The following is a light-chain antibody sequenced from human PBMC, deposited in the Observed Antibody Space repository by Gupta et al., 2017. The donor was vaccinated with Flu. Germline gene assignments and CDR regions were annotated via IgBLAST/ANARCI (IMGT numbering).Light chain of an antibody. V-gene: IGKV3-20*01. CDR1: QSVSSSY. CDR3: QQYHTSPRT. Sequence: GILSLSPGERATLSCRASQSVSSSYLAWYQQKRGQAPRLLMYGVSSRATGIPDRFSGSGSGTDFTLTISSLEPEDFAVYYCQQYHTSPRTFGEGTKVEIK. CDR2: GVS. J-gene: IGKJ1*01.